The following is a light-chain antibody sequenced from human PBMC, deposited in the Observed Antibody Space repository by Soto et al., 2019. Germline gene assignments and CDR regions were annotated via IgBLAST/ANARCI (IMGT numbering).Light chain of an antibody. J-gene: IGKJ5*01. CDR2: DAS. Sequence: ELKLTRARATLSVSPGARAPLSFRASESVSSKLVWYQQKPGQAPRLLIHDASTRATGIPARFSGSGSGTEFILTISSVESEDFAIYYCQQHNDWPTSCQGTRLEIK. CDR1: ESVSSK. V-gene: IGKV3-15*01. CDR3: QQHNDWPT.